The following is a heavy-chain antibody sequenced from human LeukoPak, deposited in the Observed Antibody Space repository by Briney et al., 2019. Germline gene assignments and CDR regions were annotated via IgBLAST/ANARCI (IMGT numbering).Heavy chain of an antibody. Sequence: GGSPRLSRAPSKLTFSSYTMNSGRQAPGKGLERVSSITSTSSYIYYADSVKGRFTISRDNAKNSLYLQMNSLRAEDTAVYYCARDRYDTTGYVTPDDAFDIWGQGTMVTVSS. J-gene: IGHJ3*02. CDR2: ITSTSSYI. CDR3: ARDRYDTTGYVTPDDAFDI. CDR1: KLTFSSYT. D-gene: IGHD3-22*01. V-gene: IGHV3-21*01.